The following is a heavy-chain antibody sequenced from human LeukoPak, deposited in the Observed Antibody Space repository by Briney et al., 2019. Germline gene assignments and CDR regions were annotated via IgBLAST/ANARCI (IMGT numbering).Heavy chain of an antibody. CDR1: GYSISSGYY. Sequence: SETLSLTCTVSGYSISSGYYWGWIRQPPGKGLEWIGSIYHSGSTYYNPSLKSRVTISVDTSKNQFSLKLSSVTAADTAVYYCARDLFTEEQWLIRVPYYFDYWGQGTLVTVSS. V-gene: IGHV4-38-2*02. CDR3: ARDLFTEEQWLIRVPYYFDY. CDR2: IYHSGST. J-gene: IGHJ4*02. D-gene: IGHD6-19*01.